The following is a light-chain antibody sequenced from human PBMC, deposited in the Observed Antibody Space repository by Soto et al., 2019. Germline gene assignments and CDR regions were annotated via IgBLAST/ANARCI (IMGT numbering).Light chain of an antibody. J-gene: IGKJ3*01. Sequence: DLQMTQSPSSLSASVGDTVTITCQASQDITNQINWYQQRPGKAPNLLIYDASHLETGVPSRFSGSGSGTYFTLTITSLQPEDIAKYYCQKHDGVPQFGPGTKVDF. CDR1: QDITNQ. V-gene: IGKV1-33*01. CDR2: DAS. CDR3: QKHDGVPQ.